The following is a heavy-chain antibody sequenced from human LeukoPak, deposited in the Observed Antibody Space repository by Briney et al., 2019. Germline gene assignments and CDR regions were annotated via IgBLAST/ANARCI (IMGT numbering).Heavy chain of an antibody. D-gene: IGHD3-3*01. Sequence: GASVKVSCKASGYTFTGYYMHWVRQAPGQGLEWMGWINPNSGGTNYAQKFQGWVTMTRDTSISTAYMELSRLRSDDTAVYYCARGHSSYYDFWSGYFVGGGGALDIWGQGTMVTVSS. J-gene: IGHJ3*02. V-gene: IGHV1-2*04. CDR3: ARGHSSYYDFWSGYFVGGGGALDI. CDR1: GYTFTGYY. CDR2: INPNSGGT.